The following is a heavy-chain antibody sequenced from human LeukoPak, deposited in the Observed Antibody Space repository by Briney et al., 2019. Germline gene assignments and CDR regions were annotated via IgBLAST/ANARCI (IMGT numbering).Heavy chain of an antibody. CDR1: GGSINSASHY. D-gene: IGHD4-17*01. CDR2: LYFSGTT. J-gene: IGHJ4*02. V-gene: IGHV4-61*02. CDR3: ARGTTAHGYFDY. Sequence: SETLSLTCTVSGGSINSASHYWGWIRQPADKGLEWIGRLYFSGTTNYNPSLTSRVTISLDTSKNQFSLKLSSVTAADTAVYYCARGTTAHGYFDYWGQGTLVTVSS.